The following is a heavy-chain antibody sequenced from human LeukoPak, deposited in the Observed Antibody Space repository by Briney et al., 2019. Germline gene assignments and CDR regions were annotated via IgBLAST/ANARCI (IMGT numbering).Heavy chain of an antibody. CDR3: ARTLQSGYDPTIDY. Sequence: TGGSLRLSCSASGFTFSSYAMHWVRQAPGKGLEYVSAISSNGGSTYYADSVKGRFTISRDNSKNTLYLQMSSLRSDDTAVYYCARTLQSGYDPTIDYWGQGTLVTVSS. D-gene: IGHD5-12*01. CDR1: GFTFSSYA. V-gene: IGHV3-64D*09. CDR2: ISSNGGST. J-gene: IGHJ4*02.